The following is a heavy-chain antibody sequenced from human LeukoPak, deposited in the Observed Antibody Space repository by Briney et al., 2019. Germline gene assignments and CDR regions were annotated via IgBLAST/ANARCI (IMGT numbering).Heavy chain of an antibody. J-gene: IGHJ4*02. V-gene: IGHV4-39*07. D-gene: IGHD4-23*01. Sequence: SETLPLTCTVSGGSISSSSYYWGWIRQPPGKGLEWIGSIYYSGSTYYNPSLKSRVTISVDTSKNQFSLKLSSVTPADTAVYYCARDSTVVKRDFDYWGQGTLVTVSS. CDR3: ARDSTVVKRDFDY. CDR1: GGSISSSSYY. CDR2: IYYSGST.